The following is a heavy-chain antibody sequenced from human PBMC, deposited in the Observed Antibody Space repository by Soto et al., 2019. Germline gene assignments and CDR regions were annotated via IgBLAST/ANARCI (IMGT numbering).Heavy chain of an antibody. CDR1: GGSISSYY. V-gene: IGHV4-59*01. J-gene: IGHJ6*02. CDR3: ARDLMVRGEVYYYYYGMDV. Sequence: SETLSLTCTVSGGSISSYYWSWIRQPPGKGLEWIGYIYYSGSTNYNPSLKSRVTISVDTSKNQFSLKLSSVTAADTAVYYCARDLMVRGEVYYYYYGMDVWGQGTTVTVSS. D-gene: IGHD3-10*01. CDR2: IYYSGST.